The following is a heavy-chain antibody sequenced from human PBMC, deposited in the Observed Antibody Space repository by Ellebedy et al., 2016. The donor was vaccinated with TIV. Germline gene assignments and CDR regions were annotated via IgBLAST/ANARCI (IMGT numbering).Heavy chain of an antibody. CDR1: GYTFTSYG. CDR2: ISGLNGKT. D-gene: IGHD6-19*01. CDR3: ARDNTVGGTNWFDP. Sequence: AASVKVSCKTSGYTFTSYGVSWVRQAPGQGLEWMGWISGLNGKTKYARTVQGRVTLTTDTAARTVYMELTSLRSADTAVYYYARDNTVGGTNWFDPWGQGTLVIVSS. V-gene: IGHV1-18*01. J-gene: IGHJ5*02.